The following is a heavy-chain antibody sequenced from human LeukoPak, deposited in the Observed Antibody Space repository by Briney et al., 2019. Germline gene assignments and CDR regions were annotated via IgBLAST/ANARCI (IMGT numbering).Heavy chain of an antibody. CDR3: AAREMATTDY. V-gene: IGHV4-34*01. Sequence: SETLSLTCGVYGGSFSSYYWTWIRQSPGKGLEWIGEINHSGRTNYNPSLKSRVTISVDTSKNQFSLKLSSVTAADTAVYYCAAREMATTDYWGQGTLVTVSS. CDR1: GGSFSSYY. D-gene: IGHD5-24*01. CDR2: INHSGRT. J-gene: IGHJ4*02.